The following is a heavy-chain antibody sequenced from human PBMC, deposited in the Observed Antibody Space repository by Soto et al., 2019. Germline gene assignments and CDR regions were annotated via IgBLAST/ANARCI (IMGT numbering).Heavy chain of an antibody. CDR1: GGSFSNYF. Sequence: SETLSLTCAVYGGSFSNYFWSWIRQPPGMGLEWIGEINHRGFTNYNPSLKSRVIISVDTSKNHVSRKLSSVTAADTGVYYCARGGLHIETSGQLTYYFDNWGQGTLVTVSS. CDR2: INHRGFT. D-gene: IGHD2-15*01. J-gene: IGHJ4*02. V-gene: IGHV4-34*01. CDR3: ARGGLHIETSGQLTYYFDN.